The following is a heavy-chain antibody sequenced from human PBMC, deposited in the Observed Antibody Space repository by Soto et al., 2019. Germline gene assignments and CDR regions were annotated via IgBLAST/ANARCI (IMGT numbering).Heavy chain of an antibody. Sequence: SLRLSCAASGFTFSSYGMHWVRQAPGKGLEWVAVISYDGSNKYYADSVKGRFTISRDNSKNTLYLQMNSLRAEDTAVYYCAKDTGIQLWKNYYYYGMDVWGQGTTVTVSS. J-gene: IGHJ6*02. CDR2: ISYDGSNK. CDR3: AKDTGIQLWKNYYYYGMDV. D-gene: IGHD5-18*01. V-gene: IGHV3-30*18. CDR1: GFTFSSYG.